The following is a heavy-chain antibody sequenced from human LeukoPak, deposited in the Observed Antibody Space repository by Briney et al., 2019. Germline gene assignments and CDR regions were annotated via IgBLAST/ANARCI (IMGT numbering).Heavy chain of an antibody. D-gene: IGHD3-10*01. CDR3: AKNERSYSGAPYAWFDP. CDR2: ISGSGGST. V-gene: IGHV3-23*01. CDR1: GFTFSSYA. Sequence: TGGSLRLSCAVSGFTFSSYAMSWVRQAPGKGLEWVSAISGSGGSTYYAGSVKGRFTISRDNSKNTLSLQMNSLRAEDTAVYYCAKNERSYSGAPYAWFDPWGRGTLVTVSS. J-gene: IGHJ5*02.